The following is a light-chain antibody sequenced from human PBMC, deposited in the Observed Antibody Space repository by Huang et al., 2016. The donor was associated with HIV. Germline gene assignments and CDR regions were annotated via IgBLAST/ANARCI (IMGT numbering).Light chain of an antibody. CDR3: QRYDSVPRT. CDR1: QDIKNY. Sequence: DIQMTQYPSSLSASVGDRVTITCLASQDIKNYLAWYQQKAGQVPKLLIYAASSLQSGVPARFSGRGSGTDFTLSIISLQPEDVAIYYCQRYDSVPRTFGQGTKVDIK. J-gene: IGKJ1*01. CDR2: AAS. V-gene: IGKV1-27*01.